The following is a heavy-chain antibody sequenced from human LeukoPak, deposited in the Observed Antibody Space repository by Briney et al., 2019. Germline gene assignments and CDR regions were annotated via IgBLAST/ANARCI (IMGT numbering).Heavy chain of an antibody. CDR2: ISSTGSTI. Sequence: GGSLRLSCAVSGFTFSFYEMNWVRQAPGKGLEWVSYISSTGSTIYYADSLKGRFTISRDNAKNSLYLQMNSLRAEDTAIYYCARETDSTLFDYWGQGALVAVPS. CDR1: GFTFSFYE. V-gene: IGHV3-48*03. D-gene: IGHD2-2*01. CDR3: ARETDSTLFDY. J-gene: IGHJ4*02.